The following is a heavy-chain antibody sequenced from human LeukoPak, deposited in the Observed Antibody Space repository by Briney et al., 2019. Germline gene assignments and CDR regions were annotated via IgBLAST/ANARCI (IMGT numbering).Heavy chain of an antibody. J-gene: IGHJ4*02. CDR2: ISSSSSYI. CDR1: GFTFSSYS. Sequence: PGGSLRLSCAAPGFTFSSYSMNWVRQAPGKGLEWVSSISSSSSYIYYADSVKGRFTISRDNAKNSLYLQMNSLRAEDTAVYYCARDRGWLQNRKDGDDYWGQGTLVTVSS. D-gene: IGHD5-24*01. CDR3: ARDRGWLQNRKDGDDY. V-gene: IGHV3-21*01.